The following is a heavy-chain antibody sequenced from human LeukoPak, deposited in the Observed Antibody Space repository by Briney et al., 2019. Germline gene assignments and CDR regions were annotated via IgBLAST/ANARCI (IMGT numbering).Heavy chain of an antibody. V-gene: IGHV3-66*01. CDR2: IYSGGST. CDR1: EFSVGSNY. Sequence: GGSLRLSCAASEFSVGSNYMTWVRQAPGKGLEWVSLIYSGGSTYYADSVKGRFTISRDNSKNTLYLQMNSLRAEDTAVYYCARDQADGDIVATITYLDYWGQGTLVTVSS. CDR3: ARDQADGDIVATITYLDY. J-gene: IGHJ4*02. D-gene: IGHD5-12*01.